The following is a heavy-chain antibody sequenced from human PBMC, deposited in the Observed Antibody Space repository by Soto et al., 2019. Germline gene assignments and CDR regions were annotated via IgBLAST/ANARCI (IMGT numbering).Heavy chain of an antibody. Sequence: GGSLRLASAASRVPFSSSAMTFVLHALDKKLQSFSGIIGSGVSTYSADSVKGRFTISRDNSKNTMYLQMNSLRAEDTAVYYWAKRVRSYYYYGMDVWGQGTTVTVSS. V-gene: IGHV3-23*01. CDR1: RVPFSSSA. D-gene: IGHD3-22*01. CDR3: AKRVRSYYYYGMDV. J-gene: IGHJ6*02. CDR2: IIGSGVST.